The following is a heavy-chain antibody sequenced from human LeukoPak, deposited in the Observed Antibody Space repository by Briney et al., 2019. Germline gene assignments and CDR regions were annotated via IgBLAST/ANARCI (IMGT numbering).Heavy chain of an antibody. Sequence: ASVKVSCKASGYTFTSYGISWVRQAPGQGLEWMGWISAYNGNTNYAQKLQGRVTMTTDTSTSTAYMELRSLRSDDTAVYYCARASSSIFGVVIPTDYWGQGTLVTVSS. CDR1: GYTFTSYG. J-gene: IGHJ4*02. CDR2: ISAYNGNT. V-gene: IGHV1-18*01. D-gene: IGHD3-3*01. CDR3: ARASSSIFGVVIPTDY.